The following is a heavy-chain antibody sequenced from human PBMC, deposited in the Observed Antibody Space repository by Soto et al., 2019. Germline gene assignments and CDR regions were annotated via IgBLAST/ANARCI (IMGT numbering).Heavy chain of an antibody. CDR3: ARDPLWGTAMVLWYFDL. Sequence: PGGSLRLSCAASGFTFSIYYMSWIRQAPGKGLEWVSYISTGGSTIYYADSVKGRFTISRDNAKNSLYLQMNGLRAEDTAVYYSARDPLWGTAMVLWYFDLWGRGTLVTVSS. J-gene: IGHJ2*01. V-gene: IGHV3-11*01. CDR2: ISTGGSTI. CDR1: GFTFSIYY. D-gene: IGHD5-18*01.